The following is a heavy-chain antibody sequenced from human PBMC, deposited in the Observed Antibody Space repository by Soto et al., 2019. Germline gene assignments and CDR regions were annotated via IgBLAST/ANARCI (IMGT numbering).Heavy chain of an antibody. J-gene: IGHJ3*02. V-gene: IGHV1-46*01. CDR2: INPSGGST. Sequence: ASVKVSCKASGYTFTSYYMNWVRQAPGQGLEWMGIINPSGGSTSYAQKFQGRVTMTRDTSTSTVYMELSSLKSEDTAVYYCARDGTYYCDSRVKAALDILGPGTMLT. D-gene: IGHD3-22*01. CDR1: GYTFTSYY. CDR3: ARDGTYYCDSRVKAALDI.